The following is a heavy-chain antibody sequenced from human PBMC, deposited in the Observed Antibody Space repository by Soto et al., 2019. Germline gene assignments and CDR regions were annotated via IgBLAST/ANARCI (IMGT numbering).Heavy chain of an antibody. Sequence: GASVQVSCKASGYTFTSYGISWVRQAPGQGLEWMGWISAYNGNTNYAQKLQGRVTMTTDTSTSTAYMELRSLRSDDTAVYYCASVGREYDFWSGYSLSRAFDIWGQGTMVTVSS. D-gene: IGHD3-3*01. V-gene: IGHV1-18*01. CDR1: GYTFTSYG. CDR2: ISAYNGNT. J-gene: IGHJ3*02. CDR3: ASVGREYDFWSGYSLSRAFDI.